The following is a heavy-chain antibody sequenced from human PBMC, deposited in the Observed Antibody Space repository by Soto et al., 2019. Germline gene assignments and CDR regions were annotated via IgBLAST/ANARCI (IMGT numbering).Heavy chain of an antibody. CDR3: ERDGISEGAFDI. J-gene: IGHJ3*02. D-gene: IGHD1-26*01. Sequence: SETLSLTCTVSGGSISSYYWSWIRQPPGKGLEWIGYIYYSGSTNYNPSLKSRVTISVDTSKNQFSLKLSSVTAADTAVYYCERDGISEGAFDIWGQVTMVTVSS. CDR2: IYYSGST. V-gene: IGHV4-59*01. CDR1: GGSISSYY.